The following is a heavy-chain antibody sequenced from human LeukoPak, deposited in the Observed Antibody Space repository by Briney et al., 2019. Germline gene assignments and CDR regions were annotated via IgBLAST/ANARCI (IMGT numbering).Heavy chain of an antibody. D-gene: IGHD3-22*01. J-gene: IGHJ4*02. V-gene: IGHV3-30*02. CDR1: GFTFISYG. CDR3: ARRPLYYYDSSGYYRF. CDR2: IRYDGSNK. Sequence: PGGSLRLSCAASGFTFISYGMHWVRQAPGKGLEWVTFIRYDGSNKYYADSVKGRFIISRDNSKNTLYLQMNSLRAEDTAVYYCARRPLYYYDSSGYYRFGGQGTLVTVSS.